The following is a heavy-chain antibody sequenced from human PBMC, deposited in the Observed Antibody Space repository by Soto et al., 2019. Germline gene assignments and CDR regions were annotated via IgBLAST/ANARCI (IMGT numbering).Heavy chain of an antibody. CDR1: GDSVSSVTAT. CDR2: TYYRSKWYY. J-gene: IGHJ2*01. D-gene: IGHD6-19*01. V-gene: IGHV6-1*01. Sequence: QVQLQQSGPGLVKPSQTLSLMCDISGDSVSSVTATWSWIRQSPSRGLEWLGRTYYRSKWYYDYAVSVKSRIGITPDTSQNQLTLDLNSVTPEDTAVYFCARDGSGFHWYFDVWGRGTLVTVSS. CDR3: ARDGSGFHWYFDV.